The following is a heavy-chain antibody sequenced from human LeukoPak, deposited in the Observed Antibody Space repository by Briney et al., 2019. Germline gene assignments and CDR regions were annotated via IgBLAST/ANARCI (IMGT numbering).Heavy chain of an antibody. Sequence: SVKVSCKASGGTFSSYAISWVRQAPGQGLEWMGGIIPIFGTANYAQKFQGRVTITADESTSTAYMELSSLRSEDTAVYYCARDPLSITIFGVVITSTYFDYWGQGTLVTVSS. V-gene: IGHV1-69*01. CDR3: ARDPLSITIFGVVITSTYFDY. J-gene: IGHJ4*02. D-gene: IGHD3-3*01. CDR1: GGTFSSYA. CDR2: IIPIFGTA.